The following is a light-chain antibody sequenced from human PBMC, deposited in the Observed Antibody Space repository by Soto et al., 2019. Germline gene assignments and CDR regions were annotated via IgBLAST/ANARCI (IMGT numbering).Light chain of an antibody. J-gene: IGKJ1*01. CDR1: QSVDND. CDR2: WAS. V-gene: IGKV4-1*01. Sequence: EIVMTQSPATLSVSPGDRATLSCRASQSVDNDLAWYQQKPGQPPKLLIHWASTRESGVPDRFSGSGSGTDFTLTISSLQAEDVAVYYCQQYYRMPKTFGQGTKVDIK. CDR3: QQYYRMPKT.